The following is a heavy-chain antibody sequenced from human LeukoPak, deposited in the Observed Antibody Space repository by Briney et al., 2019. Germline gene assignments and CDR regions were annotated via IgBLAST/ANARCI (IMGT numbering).Heavy chain of an antibody. CDR2: IKQDGSEK. D-gene: IGHD2-2*01. J-gene: IGHJ6*02. Sequence: GGSLRLSCAAPRFTFSSYWMSWVRQAPGKGLEWVANIKQDGSEKYYVDSVKGRFTISRDNAKNSLYLQMNSLRAEDTAVYYCARDARIVVVPAAMGIGGYYYYYGMDVWGQGTTVTVSS. CDR3: ARDARIVVVPAAMGIGGYYYYYGMDV. CDR1: RFTFSSYW. V-gene: IGHV3-7*03.